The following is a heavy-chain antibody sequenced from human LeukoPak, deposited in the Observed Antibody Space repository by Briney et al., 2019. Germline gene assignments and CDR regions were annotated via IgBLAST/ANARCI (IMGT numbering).Heavy chain of an antibody. CDR1: GYTFTSYG. V-gene: IGHV1-18*01. D-gene: IGHD5-18*01. J-gene: IGHJ4*02. Sequence: GASVKVSCTASGYTFTSYGISWVRQAPGQGLEWMGWISAYNGNTNYAQKLQGRVTMTTDTSTSTAYMELRSLRSDDTAVYYCARDQWIQLWGSPTDYWGQGTLVTVSS. CDR2: ISAYNGNT. CDR3: ARDQWIQLWGSPTDY.